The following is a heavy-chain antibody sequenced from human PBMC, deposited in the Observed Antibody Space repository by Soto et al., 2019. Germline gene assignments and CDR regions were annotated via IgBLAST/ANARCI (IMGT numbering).Heavy chain of an antibody. V-gene: IGHV1-18*01. CDR2: ISAYNGNT. CDR1: GYTFTTYG. Sequence: ASVKVSCKASGYTFTTYGISWVRQAPGQGLEWMGWISAYNGNTNYAQKIQGRVTMTTDTSTSTAYMELRSLRSDDTAVYYCARQQWLYYCYGMDVWGQGTTVTVSS. D-gene: IGHD6-19*01. CDR3: ARQQWLYYCYGMDV. J-gene: IGHJ6*02.